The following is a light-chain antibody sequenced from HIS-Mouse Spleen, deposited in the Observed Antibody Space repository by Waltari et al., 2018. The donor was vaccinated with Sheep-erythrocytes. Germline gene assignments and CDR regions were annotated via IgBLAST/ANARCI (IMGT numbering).Light chain of an antibody. CDR3: QQYGSSPLT. CDR2: GAS. CDR1: QSVSSSY. Sequence: EIVLTQSPGTLSLSPGETATLSGRASQSVSSSYLAWYQQKPGQAPRLLIYGASSRATGIPDRFSGSGSGTDFTLTISRLEPEDFAVYYCQQYGSSPLTFGGGTKVEIK. J-gene: IGKJ4*01. V-gene: IGKV3-20*01.